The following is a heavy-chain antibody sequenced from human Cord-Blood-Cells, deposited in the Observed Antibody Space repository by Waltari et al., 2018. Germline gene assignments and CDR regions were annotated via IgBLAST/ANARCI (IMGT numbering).Heavy chain of an antibody. V-gene: IGHV1-69*01. CDR1: GGTFSSYA. J-gene: IGHJ4*02. CDR3: ARSSGYCSSTSCYKEFDY. Sequence: QVQLVQSGAEVKKPGSSVKVSCKASGGTFSSYAISWVRQAPGQGVEWMGGIIPIFGTANYAQKFQGRVTITADESTSTAYMELSSLRSEDTAVYYCARSSGYCSSTSCYKEFDYWGQGTLVTVSS. D-gene: IGHD2-2*02. CDR2: IIPIFGTA.